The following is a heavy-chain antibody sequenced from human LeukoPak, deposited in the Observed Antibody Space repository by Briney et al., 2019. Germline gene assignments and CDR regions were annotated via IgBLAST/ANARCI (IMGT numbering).Heavy chain of an antibody. Sequence: SGGSLRLSCAASGLTFSNAWMSWVRQAPGKGLEWVGRIKSKTDGGTTDYAAPVKGRFTISRDDSKNTLYLQMNSLKTEDTAVYYCTTDTEDIANLNWGQGTLVTVSS. CDR2: IKSKTDGGTT. D-gene: IGHD2-15*01. V-gene: IGHV3-15*01. CDR3: TTDTEDIANLN. CDR1: GLTFSNAW. J-gene: IGHJ4*02.